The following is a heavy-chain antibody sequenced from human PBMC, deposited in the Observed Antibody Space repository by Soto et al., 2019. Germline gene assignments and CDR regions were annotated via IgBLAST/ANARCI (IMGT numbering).Heavy chain of an antibody. CDR3: ARDRPATSMVRGVIRWFDP. D-gene: IGHD3-10*01. V-gene: IGHV4-61*01. J-gene: IGHJ5*02. CDR2: IYYSGST. CDR1: GGSVSSGSYY. Sequence: QVQLQESGPGLVKPSETLSLTCTVSGGSVSSGSYYWSWIRQPPGKGLEWIGYIYYSGSTNYNPSPKSRVTISVDTSKNQFSVKLSSVTAADTAVYYCARDRPATSMVRGVIRWFDPWGQGTLVTVSS.